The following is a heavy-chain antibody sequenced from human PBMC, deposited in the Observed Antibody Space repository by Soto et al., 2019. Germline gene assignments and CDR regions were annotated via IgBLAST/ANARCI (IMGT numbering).Heavy chain of an antibody. CDR1: GFTPTTTP. J-gene: IGHJ4*02. D-gene: IGHD3-9*01. CDR2: VSGAASHT. Sequence: QPGGSLRLSCAVSGFTPTTTPLSWVRQPPGKGLEWVATVSGAASHTYYVDSVRGRFFISRDNSKNTVTLQMNNLTVDDTAVYYCATSFRYFDNWGQGTRVTVSS. V-gene: IGHV3-23*01. CDR3: ATSFRYFDN.